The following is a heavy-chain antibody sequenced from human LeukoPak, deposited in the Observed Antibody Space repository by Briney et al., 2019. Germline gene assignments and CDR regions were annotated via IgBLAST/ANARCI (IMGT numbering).Heavy chain of an antibody. V-gene: IGHV4-61*09. D-gene: IGHD4-17*01. J-gene: IGHJ3*02. CDR2: IYTRGRT. Sequence: SETLSLTCTVSGGSISSGSYYWSWIRQPAGKGLEWIGHIYTRGRTNYNPSLKSRVTTSADTSKNQFSLKLTSVTAADTAVYYCASSGTTVTRDGFDIWGQGTMVTVSS. CDR1: GGSISSGSYY. CDR3: ASSGTTVTRDGFDI.